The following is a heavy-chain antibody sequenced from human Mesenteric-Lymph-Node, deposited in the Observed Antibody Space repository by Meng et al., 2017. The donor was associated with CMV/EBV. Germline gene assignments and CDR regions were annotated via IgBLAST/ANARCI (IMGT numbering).Heavy chain of an antibody. J-gene: IGHJ4*02. CDR2: ISYEGSIQ. D-gene: IGHD3-9*01. CDR3: AREYDLLTNVDY. CDR1: GFIFSKYG. V-gene: IGHV3-30*03. Sequence: GGPLRLSCAATGFIFSKYGMHWVRQAPGKGLEWVAFISYEGSIQKYADSVKGRFTISRDNSNNTLYLEVNSLRTEDTAIYYCAREYDLLTNVDYWGQGTLVTVSS.